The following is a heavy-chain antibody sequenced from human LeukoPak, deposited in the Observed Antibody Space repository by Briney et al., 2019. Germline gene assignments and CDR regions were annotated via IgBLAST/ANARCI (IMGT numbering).Heavy chain of an antibody. CDR3: ASDYDFWSGYVS. CDR1: GYTFTSYA. Sequence: ASVKVSCKASGYTFTSYAMHWERQAPGQRLEWMGWINAGNGNTKYSQKFQGRVTITRDTSASTAYMELSSLRSEDTAVYYCASDYDFWSGYVSWGQGTLVTVSS. V-gene: IGHV1-3*01. CDR2: INAGNGNT. J-gene: IGHJ4*02. D-gene: IGHD3-3*01.